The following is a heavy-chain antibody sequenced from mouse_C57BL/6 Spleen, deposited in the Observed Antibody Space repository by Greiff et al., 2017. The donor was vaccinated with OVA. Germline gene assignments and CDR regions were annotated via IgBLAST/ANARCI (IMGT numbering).Heavy chain of an antibody. J-gene: IGHJ4*01. Sequence: QVQLQQSGPELVKPGASVKISCKASGYAFSSSWMNWVKQRPGKGLEWIGRIYPGDGDTNYNGKFNGKATLTADKSSSTAYMQLSSLTSEDSAVYFCARGAYYSNSYAMDYWGQGTSVTVSS. CDR3: ARGAYYSNSYAMDY. D-gene: IGHD2-5*01. CDR1: GYAFSSSW. V-gene: IGHV1-82*01. CDR2: IYPGDGDT.